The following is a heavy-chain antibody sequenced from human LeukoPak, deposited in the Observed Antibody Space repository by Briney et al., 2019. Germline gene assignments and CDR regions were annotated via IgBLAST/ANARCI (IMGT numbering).Heavy chain of an antibody. Sequence: SETLSLTCTISGSSITSVSHYWGWIRQPPGKGLEWIGDIYYTGSTYYSPSLRSRVTMFVHTSENQFSLRLNPVTAVDTAVYYCARRWGNIVGVTYEYWGQGTLVTVSS. CDR3: ARRWGNIVGVTYEY. J-gene: IGHJ4*02. V-gene: IGHV4-39*01. D-gene: IGHD3-16*01. CDR2: IYYTGST. CDR1: GSSITSVSHY.